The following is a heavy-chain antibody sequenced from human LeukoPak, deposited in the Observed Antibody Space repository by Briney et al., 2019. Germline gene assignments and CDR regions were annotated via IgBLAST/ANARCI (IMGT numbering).Heavy chain of an antibody. CDR2: ISSSGTTI. J-gene: IGHJ3*02. CDR1: GFTFSSYE. CDR3: ARGGNIGYDYNAFDI. Sequence: GGSLRLSCAASGFTFSSYEMNWVRQAPGKGLQWVSDISSSGTTIYYADSVKGRFTISRDNAKNSLYLQMNSLRDEDTAVYYCARGGNIGYDYNAFDIWGQGAMVTVSS. V-gene: IGHV3-48*03. D-gene: IGHD3-22*01.